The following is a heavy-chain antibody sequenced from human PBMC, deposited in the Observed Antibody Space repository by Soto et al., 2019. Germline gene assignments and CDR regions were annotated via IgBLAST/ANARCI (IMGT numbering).Heavy chain of an antibody. Sequence: SVKVSCKASGGTLSSYTISWVRQSPGQGLEWMGRIIPILGIANYAQKFQGRVTITADKSTSTAYMELSSLRSEDTAVYYCSLARIVASLFDDYWGQGTLVTVSS. CDR2: IIPILGIA. D-gene: IGHD5-12*01. CDR3: SLARIVASLFDDY. V-gene: IGHV1-69*02. CDR1: GGTLSSYT. J-gene: IGHJ4*02.